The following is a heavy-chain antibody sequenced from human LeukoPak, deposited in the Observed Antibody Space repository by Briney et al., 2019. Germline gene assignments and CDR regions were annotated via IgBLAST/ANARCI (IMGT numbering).Heavy chain of an antibody. V-gene: IGHV4-34*01. CDR1: GGSFSGYY. CDR2: INHSGST. CDR3: ARDGRYYYDSSDN. Sequence: SETLSLTCAVYGGSFSGYYWSWIRQPPGKGLEWIGEINHSGSTNYNPSLKSRVTISVDTSKNQFSLKLSSVTAADTAVYYCARDGRYYYDSSDNWGQGTLVTVSS. J-gene: IGHJ4*02. D-gene: IGHD3-22*01.